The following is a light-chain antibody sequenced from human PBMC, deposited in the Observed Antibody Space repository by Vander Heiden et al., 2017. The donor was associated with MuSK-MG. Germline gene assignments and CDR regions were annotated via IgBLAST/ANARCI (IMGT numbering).Light chain of an antibody. CDR2: AAS. Sequence: DIQMTQSPSSLSASVGGKVTITCRASQSIASYVNWYQQKPGKAPKLLIYAASILLRGVPSRFSGSGSGTHFTLTISSLQPDDFATYFCQQTYTPPITFGQGIRLEIK. CDR3: QQTYTPPIT. CDR1: QSIASY. V-gene: IGKV1-39*01. J-gene: IGKJ5*01.